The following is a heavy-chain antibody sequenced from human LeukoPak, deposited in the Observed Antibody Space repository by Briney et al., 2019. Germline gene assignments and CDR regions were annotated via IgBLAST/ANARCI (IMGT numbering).Heavy chain of an antibody. V-gene: IGHV1-24*01. Sequence: ASGKVSFKVSGSTLTELSIHWVRQAPGQGLEWMGGFDPEDGETIYAQKFQGRVTMTEDTSTDTAYMELSSLRSEDTDVYYCATGKTGYFWSGKNWFDPWGQGTLVTVSS. CDR1: GSTLTELS. CDR3: ATGKTGYFWSGKNWFDP. D-gene: IGHD3-3*01. CDR2: FDPEDGET. J-gene: IGHJ5*02.